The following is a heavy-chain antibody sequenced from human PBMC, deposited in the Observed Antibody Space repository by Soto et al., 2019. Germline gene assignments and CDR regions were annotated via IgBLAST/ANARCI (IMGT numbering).Heavy chain of an antibody. D-gene: IGHD6-13*01. CDR1: GGSISSYY. CDR2: IYYSGST. CDR3: AREIAAAGKPYYYYYYMDV. V-gene: IGHV4-59*01. J-gene: IGHJ6*03. Sequence: NPSETLSLTCTVSGGSISSYYWSWIRQPPGKGLEWIGYIYYSGSTNYNPSLKSRVTISVDTSKNQFSLKLSSVTAADTAVYYCAREIAAAGKPYYYYYYMDVWGKGTTVTVSS.